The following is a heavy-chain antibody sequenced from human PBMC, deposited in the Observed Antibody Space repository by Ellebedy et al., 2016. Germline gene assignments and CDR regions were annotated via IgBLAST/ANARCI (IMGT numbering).Heavy chain of an antibody. Sequence: SETLSLTXTVSGDSISSYYWTWIRQPAGKGLEWIGRIYISGSTNYNPSLKSRVTMSVDTSKNQLSLNLTSVTAADTAVYYCATKASSNSYRGVDYWGQGTLATVSS. CDR3: ATKASSNSYRGVDY. CDR2: IYISGST. D-gene: IGHD6-13*01. J-gene: IGHJ4*02. V-gene: IGHV4-4*07. CDR1: GDSISSYY.